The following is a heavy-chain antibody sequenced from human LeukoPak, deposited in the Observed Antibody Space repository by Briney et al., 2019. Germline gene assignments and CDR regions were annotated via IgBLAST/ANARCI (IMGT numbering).Heavy chain of an antibody. D-gene: IGHD3-22*01. CDR2: ISYDGSNK. CDR1: GFTLSSYA. CDR3: ARDARLYDSSGYYLDY. Sequence: GGSLRLSCAASGFTLSSYAMHWVRQAPGKGLEWVAVISYDGSNKYYADSVKGRFTISRDNSKNTLYLQMNSLRAEDTAMYYCARDARLYDSSGYYLDYWGQGTLVTVSS. V-gene: IGHV3-30-3*01. J-gene: IGHJ4*02.